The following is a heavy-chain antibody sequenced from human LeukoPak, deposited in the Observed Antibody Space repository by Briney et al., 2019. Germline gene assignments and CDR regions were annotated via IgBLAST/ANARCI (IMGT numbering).Heavy chain of an antibody. CDR1: GFTFSSYA. V-gene: IGHV3-23*01. D-gene: IGHD2-21*02. CDR2: ISGSGGST. CDR3: ASNPTAYCGGDCYFPFDY. J-gene: IGHJ4*02. Sequence: GGSLRLSCAASGFTFSSYAMSWVRQAPGKGLEWVSGISGSGGSTYYADSVKGRFTISRDNSKNTLYLQMNSLRAEDTAVYYCASNPTAYCGGDCYFPFDYWGQGTLVTVSS.